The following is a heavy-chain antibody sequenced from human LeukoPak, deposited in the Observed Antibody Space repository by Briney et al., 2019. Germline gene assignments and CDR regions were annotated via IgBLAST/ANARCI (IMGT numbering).Heavy chain of an antibody. V-gene: IGHV3-66*01. J-gene: IGHJ6*02. Sequence: GGSLRLSCAASGFTVSSNYMSWVRQAPGKGLEWVSVIYSGGSTYYADSVKGRFTISRDNSKNTLYLQVNSLRAENTAVYYCARDRSNVGATYYYYYGMDVWGQGTTVTVSS. CDR3: ARDRSNVGATYYYYYGMDV. CDR2: IYSGGST. D-gene: IGHD1-26*01. CDR1: GFTVSSNY.